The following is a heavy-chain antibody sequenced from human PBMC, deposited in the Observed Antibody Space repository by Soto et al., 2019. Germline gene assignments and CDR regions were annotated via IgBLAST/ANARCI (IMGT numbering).Heavy chain of an antibody. D-gene: IGHD3-16*02. Sequence: ESGGGVVQPGRSLRLSCAASGFTFSSYGMHWVRQPPGKGLEWVAVISYDGSNKYYADSMKGRFTISRDNSKNTLYLQMNSLRAEDTAVYYCAKVYSASDYIWGSYRYTSDYWGQGTLVTVSS. V-gene: IGHV3-30*18. J-gene: IGHJ4*02. CDR1: GFTFSSYG. CDR2: ISYDGSNK. CDR3: AKVYSASDYIWGSYRYTSDY.